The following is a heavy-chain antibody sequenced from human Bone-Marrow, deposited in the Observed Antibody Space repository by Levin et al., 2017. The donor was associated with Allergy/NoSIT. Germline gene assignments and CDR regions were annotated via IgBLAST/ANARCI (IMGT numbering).Heavy chain of an antibody. CDR2: TYYRSKWYN. CDR3: ARGRNGGCGFHI. D-gene: IGHD3-16*01. Sequence: SQTLSLTCAISGDTVSSNSGAWNWIRQSPSRGLEWLGRTYYRSKWYNEYAVSVRGRITVNPDTSKNQFSLQLNSVTPDDTAVYYCARGRNGGCGFHIWGQGTMVTVSS. CDR1: GDTVSSNSGA. J-gene: IGHJ3*02. V-gene: IGHV6-1*01.